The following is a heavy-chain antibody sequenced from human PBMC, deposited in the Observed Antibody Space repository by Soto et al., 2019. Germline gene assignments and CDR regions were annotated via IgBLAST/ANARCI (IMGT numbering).Heavy chain of an antibody. J-gene: IGHJ6*02. V-gene: IGHV1-69*13. D-gene: IGHD4-17*01. Sequence: SLKVSCKASGGTFSIYAISWVRQAPGQGLEWMGGIIPIFGTANYAQKFQGRVTITADESTSTAYMELSSLRSEDTAVYYCASRAGSTVTTDYSGMDVWGQGTTVTVSS. CDR2: IIPIFGTA. CDR1: GGTFSIYA. CDR3: ASRAGSTVTTDYSGMDV.